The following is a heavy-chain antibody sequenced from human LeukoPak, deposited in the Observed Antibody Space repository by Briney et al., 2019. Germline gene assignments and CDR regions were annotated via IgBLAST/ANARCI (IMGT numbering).Heavy chain of an antibody. V-gene: IGHV4-39*07. CDR1: GVSISSSSYN. J-gene: IGHJ4*02. Sequence: SETLSLTCIVSGVSISSSSYNWGWIRQPPGKGLEWIGSIYYSGTTYYNPSLKSRLTISVDTSKNQFSLKLSSVTAADTAVYFCASAGYDSWRGYFNYGAQPTPAPVSA. CDR2: IYYSGTT. D-gene: IGHD3-3*01. CDR3: ASAGYDSWRGYFNY.